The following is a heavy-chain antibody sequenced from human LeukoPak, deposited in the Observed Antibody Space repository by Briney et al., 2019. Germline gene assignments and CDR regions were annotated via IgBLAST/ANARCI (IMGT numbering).Heavy chain of an antibody. J-gene: IGHJ4*02. CDR3: ARGTLTFGGVISY. CDR1: DYTFTGNY. Sequence: GASVKVSCKASDYTFTGNYMHWGRQAPGQGLKWMGRINPNSGGTNYAQKFQGRVTMTRDTSISTAYMELSRLRSDDTAVYYCARGTLTFGGVISYWGQGTLVTVSS. D-gene: IGHD3-16*02. V-gene: IGHV1-2*06. CDR2: INPNSGGT.